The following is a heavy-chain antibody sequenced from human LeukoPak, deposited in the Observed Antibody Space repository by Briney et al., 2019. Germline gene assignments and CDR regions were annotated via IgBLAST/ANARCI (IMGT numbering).Heavy chain of an antibody. CDR1: GFTVSNNY. D-gene: IGHD4-17*01. V-gene: IGHV3-53*01. Sequence: GGSLRLSCAASGFTVSNNYMSWVRQAPGKGLEWVSVIYSGGSTYYADSVKGRFTFSRDNSKNTLYLQMNSLRAEDTAVYYCARETRDYGDYGYWGQGTLVTVSS. CDR2: IYSGGST. J-gene: IGHJ4*02. CDR3: ARETRDYGDYGY.